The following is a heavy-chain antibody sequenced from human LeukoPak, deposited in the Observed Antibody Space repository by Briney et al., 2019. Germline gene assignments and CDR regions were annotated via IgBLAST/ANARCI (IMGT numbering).Heavy chain of an antibody. V-gene: IGHV4-59*01. J-gene: IGHJ3*02. CDR2: IYYSGST. CDR1: GGSISSYY. D-gene: IGHD3-3*01. CDR3: ARDYYDFWSGYDAFDI. Sequence: PSETLSLTCTVSGGSISSYYWSWIRQPPGKGLEWIGYIYYSGSTNYNPSLKSRVTISVDTSKNQFSLKLSSVTAADTAVYYCARDYYDFWSGYDAFDIWGQGTMVTVSS.